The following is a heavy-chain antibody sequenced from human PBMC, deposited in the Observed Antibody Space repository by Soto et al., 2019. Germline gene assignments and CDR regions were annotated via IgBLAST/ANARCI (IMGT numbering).Heavy chain of an antibody. CDR1: GFTFSSYS. D-gene: IGHD2-2*01. J-gene: IGHJ6*03. Sequence: GGSLRLSCAASGFTFSSYSMNWVRQAPGKGLKRVSYISSSSTIYYADSVKGRFTISRDNAKNSLYLQMNSLRAEDTAVYYCAREGWDIVVVPAAMLYYYYMDVWGKGTTVTVSS. V-gene: IGHV3-48*01. CDR3: AREGWDIVVVPAAMLYYYYMDV. CDR2: ISSSSTI.